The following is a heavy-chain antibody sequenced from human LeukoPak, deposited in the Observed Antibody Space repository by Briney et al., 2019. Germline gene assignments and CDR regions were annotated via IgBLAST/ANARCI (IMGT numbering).Heavy chain of an antibody. J-gene: IGHJ3*02. Sequence: PSETLSLTCSVSCGSMSGYYWCWIRQSPGKGLEWIGYISYSGSTNYNPSLKSRVTISSDRSKNQFSLNLSSVTAADTALYYCARHSGGWYYAFDIWGRGTMVSVSS. CDR1: CGSMSGYY. D-gene: IGHD6-19*01. CDR3: ARHSGGWYYAFDI. CDR2: ISYSGST. V-gene: IGHV4-59*08.